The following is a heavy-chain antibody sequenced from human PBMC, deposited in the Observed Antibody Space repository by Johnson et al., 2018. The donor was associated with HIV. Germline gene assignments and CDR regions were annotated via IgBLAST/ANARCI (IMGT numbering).Heavy chain of an antibody. CDR3: ARGPILEWLSGDGFDM. CDR2: ISSGGVT. CDR1: GFSVSYNY. D-gene: IGHD3-3*01. V-gene: IGHV3-66*01. J-gene: IGHJ3*02. Sequence: VQLVESGGGVVQPGGSLRLSCAVSGFSVSYNYMSWVRQAPGKGLEWVSVISSGGVTYYIDSVKGRFTISRDSSKNTLYLQMNSLRVEDTAMYYCARGPILEWLSGDGFDMWGQGTKVTV.